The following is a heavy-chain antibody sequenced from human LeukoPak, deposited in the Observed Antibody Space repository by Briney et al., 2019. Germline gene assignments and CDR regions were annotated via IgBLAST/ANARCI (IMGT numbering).Heavy chain of an antibody. CDR3: AKDESPGIAARYFDY. V-gene: IGHV3-30*02. D-gene: IGHD6-6*01. CDR2: IRYNGNNQ. J-gene: IGHJ4*02. Sequence: QPGGSLRLSCAASGFTFNNYGMHWVRQAPGKGLEWVAFIRYNGNNQYYADSVKGRFTISRDNSKNTLYLQMNSLRAEDTAVYYCAKDESPGIAARYFDYWGQGTLVTVSS. CDR1: GFTFNNYG.